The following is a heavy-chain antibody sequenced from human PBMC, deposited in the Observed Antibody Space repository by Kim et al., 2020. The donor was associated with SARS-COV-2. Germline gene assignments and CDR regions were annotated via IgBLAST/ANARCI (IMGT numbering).Heavy chain of an antibody. CDR3: AKPRRATSGDSAFDI. Sequence: GGSLRLSCAASGFTFSNYPMNWVRQAPGKGLDWVSTISGYTDTTYFADSVKGRFSISRDNSKNTVYLVMNSLRVEDTAIYYCAKPRRATSGDSAFDIWG. V-gene: IGHV3-23*01. J-gene: IGHJ3*02. CDR2: ISGYTDTT. D-gene: IGHD2-21*02. CDR1: GFTFSNYP.